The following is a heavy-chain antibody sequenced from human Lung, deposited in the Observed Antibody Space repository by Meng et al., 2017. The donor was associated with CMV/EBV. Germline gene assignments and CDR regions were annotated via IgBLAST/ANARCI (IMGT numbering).Heavy chain of an antibody. CDR3: ARVPWYFDL. V-gene: IGHV3-74*01. CDR2: ISSDGTTT. CDR1: GFTFSRYW. Sequence: GGSLRLSCAASGFTFSRYWMHWVRQAPGEGLVWVSGISSDGTTTTYADSVRGRFTISRDNAKNTLYLQMNSLRAEDTAVYYCARVPWYFDLWGRGPLVTVSS. J-gene: IGHJ2*01.